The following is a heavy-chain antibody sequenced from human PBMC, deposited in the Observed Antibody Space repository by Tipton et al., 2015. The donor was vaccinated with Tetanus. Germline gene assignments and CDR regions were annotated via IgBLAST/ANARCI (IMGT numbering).Heavy chain of an antibody. J-gene: IGHJ1*01. D-gene: IGHD6-13*01. CDR3: ARDRQQLGH. CDR1: GYTFTSYY. CDR2: INPSGGST. V-gene: IGHV1-46*01. Sequence: QSGAEVKKPGASVKVSCKASGYTFTSYYMHWVRQAPGQGLEWMGIINPSGGSTSYAQRFQGRVTMTRDTSTNTVYMELSSLRSEDTAGYYCARDRQQLGHWGQGTLVTVSS.